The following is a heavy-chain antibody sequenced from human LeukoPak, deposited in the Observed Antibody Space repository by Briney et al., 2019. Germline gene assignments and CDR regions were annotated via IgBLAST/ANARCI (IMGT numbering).Heavy chain of an antibody. CDR2: ISYDGSNK. D-gene: IGHD4-11*01. CDR1: GFTFSSYA. J-gene: IGHJ6*02. CDR3: ARGSGLTTVNDYYYYYGMDV. Sequence: PGGSLRLTCAASGFTFSSYAMHWVRQAPGKGLEWVAVISYDGSNKYYADSVKGRFTISRDNSKNTLYLQVNSLRAEDTAVYYCARGSGLTTVNDYYYYYGMDVWGQGTTVTVSS. V-gene: IGHV3-30*04.